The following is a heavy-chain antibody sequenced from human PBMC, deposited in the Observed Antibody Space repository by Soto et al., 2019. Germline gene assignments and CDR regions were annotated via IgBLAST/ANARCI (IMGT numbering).Heavy chain of an antibody. CDR2: TRNKANSYTT. CDR1: GFTFSDHY. CDR3: ARVIRSYYDFWSGLDY. J-gene: IGHJ4*02. V-gene: IGHV3-72*01. Sequence: GWSLRLSCAASGFTFSDHYMDWVRQAPGKGLEWVGRTRNKANSYTTEYAASVKGRFTISRDDSKNSLYLQMNSLKTEDTAVYYCARVIRSYYDFWSGLDYWGQGTLVTVSS. D-gene: IGHD3-3*01.